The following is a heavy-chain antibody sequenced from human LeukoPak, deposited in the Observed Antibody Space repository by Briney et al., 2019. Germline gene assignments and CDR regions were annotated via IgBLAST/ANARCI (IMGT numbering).Heavy chain of an antibody. D-gene: IGHD5/OR15-5a*01. CDR1: GFNFISYDSYD. J-gene: IGHJ4*02. CDR3: ARMPVSNNNRDLDY. Sequence: ASVKVSCKASGFNFISYDSYDINWLRQATGQGLEWMGWMNPKSGSTGYAQKFQGRVTMTSDSSRNTAYMELSGLRSEDTAMYYCARMPVSNNNRDLDYWGQGTLITVSS. V-gene: IGHV1-8*01. CDR2: MNPKSGST.